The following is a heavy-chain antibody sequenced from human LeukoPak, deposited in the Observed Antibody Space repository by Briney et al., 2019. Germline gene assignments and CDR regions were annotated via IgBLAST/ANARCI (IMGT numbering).Heavy chain of an antibody. J-gene: IGHJ4*02. Sequence: GGSLRLSCAASGFTFSSYSMQWVRQAPGEGLVWVSRIGGDGTTTAYADSVKGRFTVSRDNAKNTLYLQMNSLRAEDTAMYYCVRDHNFGIDSWVQGALVTVSS. CDR3: VRDHNFGIDS. CDR1: GFTFSSYS. V-gene: IGHV3-74*01. D-gene: IGHD1-1*01. CDR2: IGGDGTTT.